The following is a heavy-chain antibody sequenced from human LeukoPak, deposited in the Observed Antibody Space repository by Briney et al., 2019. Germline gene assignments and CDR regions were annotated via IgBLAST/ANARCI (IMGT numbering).Heavy chain of an antibody. D-gene: IGHD1-26*01. V-gene: IGHV1-69*04. CDR2: TIPIRGMT. CDR1: GGTFFSYG. CDR3: ARGPHDGTFYFDS. Sequence: GASVKVSCKLSGGTFFSYGISWVRQAPGQGLEWMGRTIPIRGMTNYAQKFQGRVTITADTSTSTAYMELSSLTSEDTAVYFCARGPHDGTFYFDSWGQGTLVIVSS. J-gene: IGHJ4*02.